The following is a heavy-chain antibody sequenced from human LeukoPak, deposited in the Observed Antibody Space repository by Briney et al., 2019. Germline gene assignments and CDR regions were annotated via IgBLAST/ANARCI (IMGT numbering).Heavy chain of an antibody. D-gene: IGHD6-19*01. CDR1: GGSISSGGYS. Sequence: SETLSLTCAVSGGSISSGGYSWSWIRKPQGKGLEWIGYIYHSGSTYSDPSLRSRVTISVDRSKNQFSLKLSSVTAADTAVYYCARASVAASGYYFDYWGQGTLVTVSS. CDR2: IYHSGST. J-gene: IGHJ4*02. V-gene: IGHV4-30-2*01. CDR3: ARASVAASGYYFDY.